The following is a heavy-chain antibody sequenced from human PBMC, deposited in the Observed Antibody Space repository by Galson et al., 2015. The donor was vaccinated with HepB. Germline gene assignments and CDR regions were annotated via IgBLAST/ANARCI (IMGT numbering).Heavy chain of an antibody. V-gene: IGHV1-69*06. J-gene: IGHJ4*02. D-gene: IGHD6-19*01. Sequence: SVKVSCKASAYTFSSYAISWVRQAPGQGLEWMGGIIPIFGTANYAQKFQGRVTITADKSTSTAYMELSSLRSEDTAVYYCARGGVLCGWHLDYWGQGTLVTVSS. CDR3: ARGGVLCGWHLDY. CDR1: AYTFSSYA. CDR2: IIPIFGTA.